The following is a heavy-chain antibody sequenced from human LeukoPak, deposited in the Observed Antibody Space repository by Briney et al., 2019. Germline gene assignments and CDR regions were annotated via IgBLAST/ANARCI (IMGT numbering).Heavy chain of an antibody. CDR3: ASMGASIYGSYYFEY. Sequence: PGGSLRLSCAGSEFTFINYAMSWVRQAPGKGLEWVSTISGSGTTTYYADSVKSRFTISRDTSKNTMYMQMNSLRAEDTAVYYCASMGASIYGSYYFEYWGQGALVTVSS. CDR2: ISGSGTTT. CDR1: EFTFINYA. J-gene: IGHJ4*02. D-gene: IGHD3-10*01. V-gene: IGHV3-23*01.